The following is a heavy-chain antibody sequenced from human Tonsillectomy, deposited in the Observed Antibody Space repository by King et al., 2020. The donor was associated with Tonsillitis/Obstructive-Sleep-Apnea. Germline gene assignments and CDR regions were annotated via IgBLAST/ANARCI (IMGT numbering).Heavy chain of an antibody. CDR3: AREITTDAFDI. V-gene: IGHV4-34*01. D-gene: IGHD3-3*01. J-gene: IGHJ3*02. Sequence: VQLQQWGAGLLKPSETLSLTCAVYGRSFSGYYWSWIRQPPGKGLEWIGEIDHSGSTNYNPSLKSRVIISADTSKTQFSLKLSSVTAADTAVYYCAREITTDAFDIWGQGTMVTVSS. CDR1: GRSFSGYY. CDR2: IDHSGST.